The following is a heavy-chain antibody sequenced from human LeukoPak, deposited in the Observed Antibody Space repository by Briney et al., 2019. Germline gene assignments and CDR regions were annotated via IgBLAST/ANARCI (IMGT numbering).Heavy chain of an antibody. CDR1: GFTFSGDD. CDR2: SGTGGDS. V-gene: IGHV3-13*03. D-gene: IGHD3/OR15-3a*01. CDR3: ARDLSADWPYYFDY. J-gene: IGHJ4*02. Sequence: GGSLRLSCAACGFTFSGDDMGCVRQLTGKRLEWVSVSGTGGDSKYPGSVKGQITFSRENAKTSLYLQMHSLRAEDTAVYYCARDLSADWPYYFDYWGQGTLVTVSS.